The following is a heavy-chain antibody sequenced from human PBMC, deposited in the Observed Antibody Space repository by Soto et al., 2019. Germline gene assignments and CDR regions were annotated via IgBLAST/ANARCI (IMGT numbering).Heavy chain of an antibody. V-gene: IGHV4-31*03. Sequence: PSETLSLTCTVSGGSVSSAGYFWSWIRQHPGKGLEWIAYIYYSGSAYYNPSLKSRVTISVDSSKNQFSLKLTSVTAADTAVYYCARTAAYGSSGSPLYYFDYWGQGTLVTVSS. J-gene: IGHJ4*02. D-gene: IGHD3-22*01. CDR1: GGSVSSAGYF. CDR3: ARTAAYGSSGSPLYYFDY. CDR2: IYYSGSA.